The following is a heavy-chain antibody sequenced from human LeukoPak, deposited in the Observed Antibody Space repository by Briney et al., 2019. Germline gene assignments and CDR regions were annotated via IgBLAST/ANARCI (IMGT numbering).Heavy chain of an antibody. CDR1: GYTFTGYY. J-gene: IGHJ6*03. CDR3: ARVLTGNYYYYYMDV. V-gene: IGHV1-2*04. CDR2: INPNSGGT. Sequence: AASVKVSCKASGYTFTGYYMHWVRQAPGQGLEWMGWINPNSGGTNYAQKFQGWVTMTRDTSISTVYMELRSLRSDDTAVYYCARVLTGNYYYYYMDVWGKGTTVTVSS. D-gene: IGHD7-27*01.